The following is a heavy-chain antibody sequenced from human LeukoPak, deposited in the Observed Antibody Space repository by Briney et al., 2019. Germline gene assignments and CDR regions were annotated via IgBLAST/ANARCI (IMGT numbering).Heavy chain of an antibody. CDR2: INHSGST. V-gene: IGHV4-34*01. J-gene: IGHJ4*02. D-gene: IGHD4-23*01. CDR1: GGSFSGYY. Sequence: TLSLTXAVYGGSFSGYYWSWIRQPPGKGLEWIGEINHSGSTNYNPSLKSRVTISVDTSKNQFSLKLSSVTAADTAVYYCARVPLGSGKDYWGQGTLVTVSS. CDR3: ARVPLGSGKDY.